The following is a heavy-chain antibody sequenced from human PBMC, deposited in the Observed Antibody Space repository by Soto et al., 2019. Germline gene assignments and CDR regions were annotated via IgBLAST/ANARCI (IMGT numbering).Heavy chain of an antibody. D-gene: IGHD1-1*01. J-gene: IGHJ6*02. CDR3: ARGTTTSAFSGMDV. CDR2: ISYDGSNE. CDR1: GFTFSSHA. Sequence: QVQLVESGGGVVQPGRSLRLSCAASGFTFSSHAMNWVRQAPGKGLEWVAVISYDGSNEYNSESVKGRFTISRDNSKNTLSLQMNNLRAEDTAMYFCARGTTTSAFSGMDVWGQGTTVTVSS. V-gene: IGHV3-30-3*01.